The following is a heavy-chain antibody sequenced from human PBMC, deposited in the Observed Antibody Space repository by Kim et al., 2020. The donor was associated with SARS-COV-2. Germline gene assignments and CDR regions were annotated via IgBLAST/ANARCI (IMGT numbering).Heavy chain of an antibody. J-gene: IGHJ6*02. CDR2: IYTSGST. V-gene: IGHV4-61*02. CDR3: ARALVVVAATGGFGFYYYGMDV. Sequence: SETLSLTCTVSGGSISSGSYYWSWIRQPAGKGLEWIGRIYTSGSTNYNPSLKSRVTISVDTSKNQFSLKLSSVTAADTAVYYCARALVVVAATGGFGFYYYGMDVWGQGTTVTVSS. D-gene: IGHD2-15*01. CDR1: GGSISSGSYY.